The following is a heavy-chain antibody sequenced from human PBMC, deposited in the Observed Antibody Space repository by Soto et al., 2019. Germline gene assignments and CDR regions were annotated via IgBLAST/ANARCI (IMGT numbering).Heavy chain of an antibody. Sequence: PGGSLRLSCAASGFTFSSYGMHWVRQAPGKGLEWVAVISYDGSNKYYADSVKGRFTISRDNSKNTLYLQMNSLRAEDTAVYYCARSRWDSPYYYGMDVWGQGTTVTVSS. CDR3: ARSRWDSPYYYGMDV. V-gene: IGHV3-30*03. J-gene: IGHJ6*02. CDR2: ISYDGSNK. D-gene: IGHD1-26*01. CDR1: GFTFSSYG.